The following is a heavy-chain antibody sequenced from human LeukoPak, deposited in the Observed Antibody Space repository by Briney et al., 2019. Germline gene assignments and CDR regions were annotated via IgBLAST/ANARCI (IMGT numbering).Heavy chain of an antibody. CDR2: INHSGGT. CDR1: GGSFSGYC. J-gene: IGHJ6*03. CDR3: ARVKDPGGYYYYYYMDV. Sequence: PSETLSLACAVYGGSFSGYCWSWIRQPPGKGLEWIGEINHSGGTKYNPSPKSRVTISVDTSKNQFSLKLSSVTAADTAMYYCARVKDPGGYYYYYYMDVWGKGTTVTVSS. V-gene: IGHV4-34*01. D-gene: IGHD3-16*01.